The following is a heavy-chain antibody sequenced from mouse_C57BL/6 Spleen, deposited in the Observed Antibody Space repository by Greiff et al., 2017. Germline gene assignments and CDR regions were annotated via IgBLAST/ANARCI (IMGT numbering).Heavy chain of an antibody. CDR2: IYPGNSDT. D-gene: IGHD1-1*01. J-gene: IGHJ2*01. Sequence: VQLQQSGTVLARPGASVKMSCKTSGYTFTSYWMHWVKQRPGQGLEWIGAIYPGNSDTSYNQKFKGKAKLTAVTSASTAYMELSSLTNEDSAVYYCTRGDYITTVVAFDYWGQGTTLTVSS. CDR3: TRGDYITTVVAFDY. V-gene: IGHV1-5*01. CDR1: GYTFTSYW.